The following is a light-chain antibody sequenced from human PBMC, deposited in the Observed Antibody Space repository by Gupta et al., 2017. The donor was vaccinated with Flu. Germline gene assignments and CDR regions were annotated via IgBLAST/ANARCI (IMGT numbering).Light chain of an antibody. Sequence: NFMLTQPHSVSESPGKTGTISCTRSSGSIASNYVQWYQQRPGSSPTTVIYEDNQRPSGVPDRFSGSIDSSSNSASLTISRLKTEDEADYYCQSYDSSNAWVFGGGTKLTVL. J-gene: IGLJ3*02. CDR1: SGSIASNY. CDR3: QSYDSSNAWV. V-gene: IGLV6-57*01. CDR2: EDN.